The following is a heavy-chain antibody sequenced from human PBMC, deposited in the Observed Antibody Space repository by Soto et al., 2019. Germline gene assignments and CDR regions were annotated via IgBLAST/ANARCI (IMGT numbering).Heavy chain of an antibody. Sequence: ASVQVSGNASGYTFTGYYMHWVRQAPGQGLEWMGWINPNSGGTNYAQKCQGRVTMTRDTSISTAYMELSRLRSDDTAVYYCARVDCTNGVCYTKYFDYWGQGTLVTVSS. CDR3: ARVDCTNGVCYTKYFDY. D-gene: IGHD2-8*01. CDR1: GYTFTGYY. CDR2: INPNSGGT. V-gene: IGHV1-2*02. J-gene: IGHJ4*02.